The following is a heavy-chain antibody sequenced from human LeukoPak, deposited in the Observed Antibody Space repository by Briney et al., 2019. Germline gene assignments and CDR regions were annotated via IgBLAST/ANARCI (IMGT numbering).Heavy chain of an antibody. D-gene: IGHD3-10*01. CDR2: IIPIFGTA. CDR1: GGTFSSYA. V-gene: IGHV1-69*01. CDR3: ARDRAFQEDITMVRDPSDI. J-gene: IGHJ3*02. Sequence: GSSVKVSCKASGGTFSSYAISWVRQAPGQGLEWMGGIIPIFGTANYAQKFQGRVTITADESTSTAYMELSSLRSEDTAVYYCARDRAFQEDITMVRDPSDIWGQGTMVTVSS.